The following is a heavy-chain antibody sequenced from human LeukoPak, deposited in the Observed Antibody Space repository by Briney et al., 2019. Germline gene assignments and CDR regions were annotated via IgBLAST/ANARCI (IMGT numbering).Heavy chain of an antibody. Sequence: PGRSLRLSCTASGFTFGDYAMSWVRQAPGKGPEWVGFIRSKAYGGTTEYAASVKGRFTISRDDSKSIAYLQMNSLKTEDTAVYYCTRLYCSGGSCYFDELPADYWGQGTLVTVSS. D-gene: IGHD2-15*01. CDR2: IRSKAYGGTT. V-gene: IGHV3-49*04. CDR3: TRLYCSGGSCYFDELPADY. CDR1: GFTFGDYA. J-gene: IGHJ4*02.